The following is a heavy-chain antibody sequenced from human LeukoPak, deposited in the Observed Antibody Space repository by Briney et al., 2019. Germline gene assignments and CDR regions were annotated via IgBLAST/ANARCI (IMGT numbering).Heavy chain of an antibody. D-gene: IGHD2-2*01. V-gene: IGHV1-69*04. J-gene: IGHJ6*02. CDR1: GGTFSSYA. CDR2: IIPILGIA. CDR3: ARGPEGVPAGPYYYYGMDV. Sequence: ASVKVSCKASGGTFSSYAISWVRQAPGQGLEWMGRIIPILGIANYAQKFQGRVTITADKSTSTAYMELSSLRSEDTAVYYCARGPEGVPAGPYYYYGMDVWGQGTTVTVSS.